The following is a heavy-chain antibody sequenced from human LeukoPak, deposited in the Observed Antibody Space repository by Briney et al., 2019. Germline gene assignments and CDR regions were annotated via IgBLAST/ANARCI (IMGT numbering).Heavy chain of an antibody. V-gene: IGHV4-59*12. CDR1: GGSISSYY. D-gene: IGHD4-17*01. J-gene: IGHJ4*02. Sequence: SETLSLTCTVSGGSISSYYWSWIRQPPGKGLEWIGYIYYSGSTNYNPSLKSRVTISVDTSKNQFSLKLSSVTAADTAVYYCARGRRVYGDYPIGYWGQGTLVTVSS. CDR2: IYYSGST. CDR3: ARGRRVYGDYPIGY.